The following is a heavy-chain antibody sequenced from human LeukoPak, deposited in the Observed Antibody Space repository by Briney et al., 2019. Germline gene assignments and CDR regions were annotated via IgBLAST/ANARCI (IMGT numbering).Heavy chain of an antibody. V-gene: IGHV1-2*02. CDR2: INPNSGGT. CDR3: ARDYPSGMDV. CDR1: GYTFTGYY. Sequence: ASVKVSCKASGYTFTGYYMHWVRQAPGQGLEWMGWINPNSGGTNYAQKFQGRVTITRDTSISTACMELSRLRSDDTAVYYCARDYPSGMDVWGQGTTVTVSS. J-gene: IGHJ6*02.